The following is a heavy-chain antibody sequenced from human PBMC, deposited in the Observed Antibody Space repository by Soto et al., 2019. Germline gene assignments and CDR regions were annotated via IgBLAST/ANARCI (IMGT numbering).Heavy chain of an antibody. CDR1: GFTFSSYA. J-gene: IGHJ5*02. D-gene: IGHD2-8*02. CDR2: ISGSGVST. Sequence: GGSLRLSCAASGFTFSSYAMSWVRQAPGKGLEWVSAISGSGVSTYYADSVKGRFTISRDNSKNTLYLQMNSLRAEDTAVYYCAKDPSLVVFRGGWLDPWGQGPLLKVS. V-gene: IGHV3-23*01. CDR3: AKDPSLVVFRGGWLDP.